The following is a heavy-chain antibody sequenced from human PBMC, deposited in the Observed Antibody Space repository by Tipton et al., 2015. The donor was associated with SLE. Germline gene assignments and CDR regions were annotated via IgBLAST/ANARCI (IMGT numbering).Heavy chain of an antibody. CDR2: LSGSGGNT. D-gene: IGHD2-2*01. Sequence: SLRLSCAASGFTFSCHAMSWVRQAPGKGLEWVSALSGSGGNTYYADSVKGRFTHPSDNSKNTLYLHMNSLRDEDTAVYDCAKVVVPAAGYYFDYWGQGTLVTVSS. V-gene: IGHV3-23*01. J-gene: IGHJ4*02. CDR1: GFTFSCHA. CDR3: AKVVVPAAGYYFDY.